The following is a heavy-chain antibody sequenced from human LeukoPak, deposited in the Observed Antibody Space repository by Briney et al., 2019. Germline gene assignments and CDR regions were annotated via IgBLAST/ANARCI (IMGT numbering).Heavy chain of an antibody. CDR1: GYTFSSYS. CDR2: ISVRSNYI. D-gene: IGHD3-22*01. V-gene: IGHV3-21*01. CDR3: VRLRRNSDTSGFYYYYDF. Sequence: GGSLRLSCLASGYTFSSYSINWVRQAPGKGLEWVSSISVRSNYIYYADSVRGRFRISRDDARDSLYLQMNSLRAEDSAVYYCVRLRRNSDTSGFYYYYDFWGQGTLVTISS. J-gene: IGHJ4*02.